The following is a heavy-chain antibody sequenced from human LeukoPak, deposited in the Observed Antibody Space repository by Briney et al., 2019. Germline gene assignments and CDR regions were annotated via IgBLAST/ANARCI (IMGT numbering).Heavy chain of an antibody. D-gene: IGHD5-18*01. J-gene: IGHJ4*02. CDR3: ARLGLNTAMPYFDY. Sequence: GESLKISCKGSGYSFTNYWIGWVRQMPGKGLEWMGIIYPGGSDSRYTRYSPSFQGQVTISADKSISTAYLQWSSPKASDTAMYYCARLGLNTAMPYFDYWGQGTLVTVSS. CDR2: IYPGGSDSRYT. V-gene: IGHV5-51*01. CDR1: GYSFTNYW.